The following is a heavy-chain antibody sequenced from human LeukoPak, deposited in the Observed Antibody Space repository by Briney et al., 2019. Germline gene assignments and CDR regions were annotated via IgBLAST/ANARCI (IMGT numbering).Heavy chain of an antibody. CDR3: ATLIAAAEFDY. J-gene: IGHJ4*02. CDR2: ISSSSYYI. CDR1: GFTFSSYG. D-gene: IGHD6-13*01. Sequence: AGGSLRLSCAASGFTFSSYGMHWVRQAPGKGLEWVSSISSSSYYIYHADSMKGRFTISRDNAKNSLYLQMNSLRAEDTAVYYCATLIAAAEFDYWGQGTLVTVSS. V-gene: IGHV3-21*06.